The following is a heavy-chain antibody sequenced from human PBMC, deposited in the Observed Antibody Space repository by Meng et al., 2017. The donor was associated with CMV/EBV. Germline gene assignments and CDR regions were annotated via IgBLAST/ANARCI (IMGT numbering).Heavy chain of an antibody. Sequence: GESLKISCAASGFTFSSYGMHWVRQAPGKGLEWVAVIWYDGSNKYYADSVKGRFTISRDNSKNTLYLQMNSLRAEDTAVYYCARDRLPLYYYDSSGRNAFDIWGQGTMVTVSS. CDR3: ARDRLPLYYYDSSGRNAFDI. J-gene: IGHJ3*02. CDR2: IWYDGSNK. V-gene: IGHV3-33*01. CDR1: GFTFSSYG. D-gene: IGHD3-22*01.